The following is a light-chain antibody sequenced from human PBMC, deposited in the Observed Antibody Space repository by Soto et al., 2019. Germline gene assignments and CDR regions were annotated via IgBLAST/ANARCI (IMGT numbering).Light chain of an antibody. CDR1: KNDVGFYDF. Sequence: QSVLTQPPSASGSPGQSVTISCTGTKNDVGFYDFVSWYQHHPGKAPRLIIYEVVQRPSGVPDRFSGSKSGNTASLTVSGLQAADEADYFCKSYAGSNIYVFGSGTKVTVL. CDR2: EVV. V-gene: IGLV2-8*01. CDR3: KSYAGSNIYV. J-gene: IGLJ1*01.